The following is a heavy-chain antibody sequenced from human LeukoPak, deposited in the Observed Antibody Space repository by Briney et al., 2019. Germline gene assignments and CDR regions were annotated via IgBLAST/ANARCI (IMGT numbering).Heavy chain of an antibody. CDR3: AKGDDFYYYNGMDV. CDR2: ISGSGGST. V-gene: IGHV3-23*01. Sequence: GGSLRLSCAASGFTFSSYAMSWVRQAPGKGLEWVSAISGSGGSTYYADSVKGRFTISRDNSKNTLYLQMSSLRAEDTGVYYCAKGDDFYYYNGMDVWGQGTTVTVSS. J-gene: IGHJ6*02. CDR1: GFTFSSYA.